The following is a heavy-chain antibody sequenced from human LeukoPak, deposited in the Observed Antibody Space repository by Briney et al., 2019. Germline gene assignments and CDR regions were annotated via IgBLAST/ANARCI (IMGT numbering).Heavy chain of an antibody. CDR3: ARVRDGYNDAYDI. V-gene: IGHV1-46*01. Sequence: ASVKVSCKTSGYTFTDYNLHWVRQAPGQRLEWMGIIKPSGGDTSYAQTFQGRVFMTRDASTSTVYMELSSLKSEDTAVYYCARVRDGYNDAYDIWGQGTMVTVSS. CDR2: IKPSGGDT. J-gene: IGHJ3*02. CDR1: GYTFTDYN. D-gene: IGHD5-24*01.